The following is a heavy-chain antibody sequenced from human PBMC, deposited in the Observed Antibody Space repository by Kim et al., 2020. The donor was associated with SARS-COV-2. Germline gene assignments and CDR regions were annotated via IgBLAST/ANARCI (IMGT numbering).Heavy chain of an antibody. CDR1: GFNSNNYA. CDR2: ITKYDGRT. Sequence: GGSLRLSCAASGFNSNNYAMSWVRQAPGKGLEWLSAITKYDGRTYYAHSVMGRFTISRDISKNTVYLQMNNLRAEDTALYFCAKDHPAFGWPTFDCWGPGTLVTVSS. V-gene: IGHV3-23*01. CDR3: AKDHPAFGWPTFDC. J-gene: IGHJ4*02. D-gene: IGHD6-19*01.